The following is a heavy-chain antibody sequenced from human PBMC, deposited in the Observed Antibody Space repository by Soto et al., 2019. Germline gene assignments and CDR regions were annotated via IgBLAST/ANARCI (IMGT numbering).Heavy chain of an antibody. Sequence: QVQLQESGPGLVKPSETLSLTCTVSGGSISSYYWNWIRQSPGKGLKWVGYMYYGRSTNYNPSLKSRVTISGDTSKNQFSLKLSSVTAADTAVYYCARSTGYGDSYFDYWGQGILVTVSS. CDR1: GGSISSYY. CDR2: MYYGRST. D-gene: IGHD4-17*01. V-gene: IGHV4-59*01. CDR3: ARSTGYGDSYFDY. J-gene: IGHJ4*02.